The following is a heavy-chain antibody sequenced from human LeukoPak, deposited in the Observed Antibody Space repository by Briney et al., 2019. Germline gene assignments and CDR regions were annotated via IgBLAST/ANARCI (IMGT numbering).Heavy chain of an antibody. J-gene: IGHJ4*02. Sequence: SVKVSCKAAGYPFTSYYMHWVRQAPGQGLEWMGIINPSGGSTSYAQKFQGRVTMTRNTSTSTVYMELSSLRSEDTAVYYCARLGDYGSGSVTTHHFDYWGQGTLVTVSS. V-gene: IGHV1-46*01. CDR3: ARLGDYGSGSVTTHHFDY. CDR2: INPSGGST. D-gene: IGHD3-10*01. CDR1: GYPFTSYY.